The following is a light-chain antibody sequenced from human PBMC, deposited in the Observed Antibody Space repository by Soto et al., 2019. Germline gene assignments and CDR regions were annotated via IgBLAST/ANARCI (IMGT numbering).Light chain of an antibody. V-gene: IGKV3-11*01. Sequence: DIVLTQSPGTLSLSPGESATLSCRASQSLESSLVWYQQKPGQAPRLLIYDASNRVTGIPARFSGSGSGTDFTLTISSLQPADFAIYYCQQRISWPLTFGGGTKVDIK. J-gene: IGKJ4*01. CDR1: QSLESS. CDR2: DAS. CDR3: QQRISWPLT.